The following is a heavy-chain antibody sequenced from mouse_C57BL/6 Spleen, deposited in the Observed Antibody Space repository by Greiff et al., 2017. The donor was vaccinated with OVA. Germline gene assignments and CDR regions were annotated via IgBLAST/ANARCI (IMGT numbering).Heavy chain of an antibody. D-gene: IGHD1-1*01. J-gene: IGHJ3*01. Sequence: VQLQQSGAELVRPGTSVKVSCKASGYAFTNYLIEWVKQRPGQGLEWIGVINPGRGGTNYNEKFKGQATLTADKSSRTAYMQLSSLTSEDSAVYFCARGDYYCSSGCAYWGQGTLVTVSA. CDR1: GYAFTNYL. CDR3: ARGDYYCSSGCAY. CDR2: INPGRGGT. V-gene: IGHV1-54*01.